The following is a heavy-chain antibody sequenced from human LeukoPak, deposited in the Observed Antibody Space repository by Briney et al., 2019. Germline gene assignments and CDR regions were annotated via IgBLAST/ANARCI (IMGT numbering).Heavy chain of an antibody. CDR1: GFTFSSYS. D-gene: IGHD3-9*01. CDR2: ISSSSSYI. J-gene: IGHJ6*02. Sequence: GGSLRPSCAASGFTFSSYSMNWVRQAPGKGLEWVSSISSSSSYIYYADSVKGRFTISRDDAKNSLYLQMNSLRAEDTAVYYCARGVFWQQEHYGMDVWGQGTTVTVSS. CDR3: ARGVFWQQEHYGMDV. V-gene: IGHV3-21*01.